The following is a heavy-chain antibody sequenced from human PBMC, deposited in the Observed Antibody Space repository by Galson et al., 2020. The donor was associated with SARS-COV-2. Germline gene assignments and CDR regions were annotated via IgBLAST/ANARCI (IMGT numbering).Heavy chain of an antibody. CDR1: GGSIRSSNW. CDR3: AREETDYDSSGPVYYYYGMDV. Sequence: SETLSLTCAVSGGSIRSSNWWSWVRQPPGKGLEWIGEIYHSGSPNYNPSLKSRVTISVDKSKNQFSLKLSSVTTADTAVYYCAREETDYDSSGPVYYYYGMDVWGQGTTVTVSS. V-gene: IGHV4-4*02. J-gene: IGHJ6*02. D-gene: IGHD3-22*01. CDR2: IYHSGSP.